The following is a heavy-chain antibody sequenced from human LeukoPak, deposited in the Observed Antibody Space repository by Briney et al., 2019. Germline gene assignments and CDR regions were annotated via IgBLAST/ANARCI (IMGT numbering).Heavy chain of an antibody. CDR3: ARRSSYYGSGNSYYFDY. Sequence: GEPLKISCKGSGYSFTSYWIGWVRQMPGKGLEWMGIIYPGDSDTRYSPSFQGQVTISADKSISTAYLQWSSLKASDTAMYYCARRSSYYGSGNSYYFDYWGQGTLVTVSS. CDR2: IYPGDSDT. CDR1: GYSFTSYW. V-gene: IGHV5-51*01. J-gene: IGHJ4*02. D-gene: IGHD3-10*01.